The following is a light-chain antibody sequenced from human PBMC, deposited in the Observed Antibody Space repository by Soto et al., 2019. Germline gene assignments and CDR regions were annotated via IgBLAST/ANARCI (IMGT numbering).Light chain of an antibody. CDR1: SSDVGGYNY. CDR2: EVS. J-gene: IGLJ3*02. Sequence: QSALTQPASVSGSPGQSITISCTGTSSDVGGYNYVSWYQHHPGKAPKLMIYEVSNRPSGVSNRCSGSKSGNTASLSISGLQAEDEADYYCSSYTTSYTQVFGGGTKRTFL. V-gene: IGLV2-14*01. CDR3: SSYTTSYTQV.